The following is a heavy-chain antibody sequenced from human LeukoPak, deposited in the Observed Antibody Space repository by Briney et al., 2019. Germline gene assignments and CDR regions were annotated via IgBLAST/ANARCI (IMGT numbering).Heavy chain of an antibody. CDR3: ARVSGSYFDAIDY. CDR2: IYSGGST. Sequence: PGGSLRLSCAAYGFTVSSNYMSWVRQAPGKGLEWVSVIYSGGSTYYADSVKGRFTISRDNSKNTLYLQMKSLRVEDTAVYYCARVSGSYFDAIDYWGQGTLVTVSS. V-gene: IGHV3-66*01. J-gene: IGHJ4*02. D-gene: IGHD1-26*01. CDR1: GFTVSSNY.